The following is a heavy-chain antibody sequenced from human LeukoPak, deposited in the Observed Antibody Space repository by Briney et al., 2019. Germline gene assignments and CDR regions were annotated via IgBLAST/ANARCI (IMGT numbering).Heavy chain of an antibody. J-gene: IGHJ3*02. CDR1: GYTFTGYY. D-gene: IGHD5-18*01. V-gene: IGHV1-46*01. Sequence: ASVKVSCKASGYTFTGYYMDWVRQAPGQGLEWMGIINPSGGSTSYAQKFQGRVTMTRDMSTSTVYMELSSLRSEDTAVYYCASEDRSYGKNAFDIWGQGTMVTVSS. CDR2: INPSGGST. CDR3: ASEDRSYGKNAFDI.